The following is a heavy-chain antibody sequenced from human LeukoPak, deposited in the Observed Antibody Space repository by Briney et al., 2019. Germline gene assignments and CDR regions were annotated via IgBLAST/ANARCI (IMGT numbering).Heavy chain of an antibody. CDR1: GFTVSSNY. D-gene: IGHD6-13*01. CDR2: IYGGGST. Sequence: GGSLRLSCAASGFTVSSNYMSWVRQAPGKGLEWVSVIYGGGSTYYADSVKGRFTISRDNSKNTLYLQMNSLRAEDTAVYYCARVSSSSWYAVDYWGQGTLVTVSS. J-gene: IGHJ4*02. CDR3: ARVSSSSWYAVDY. V-gene: IGHV3-53*01.